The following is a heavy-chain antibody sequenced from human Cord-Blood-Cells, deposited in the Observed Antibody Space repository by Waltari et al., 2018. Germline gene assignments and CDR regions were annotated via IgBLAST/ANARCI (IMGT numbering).Heavy chain of an antibody. V-gene: IGHV3-23*01. D-gene: IGHD1-26*01. CDR3: AKDGRIVGATMDY. CDR1: GFTFSSYA. J-gene: IGHJ4*02. CDR2: IRGSGGST. Sequence: EVQLLESGGGLVQPGGSLRLSCAASGFTFSSYAMSWVRQAPGEGLEWVSAIRGSGGSTYYADSVKGRFTISRDNSKNTLYLQMNSLRAEDTAVYYCAKDGRIVGATMDYWGQGTLVTVSS.